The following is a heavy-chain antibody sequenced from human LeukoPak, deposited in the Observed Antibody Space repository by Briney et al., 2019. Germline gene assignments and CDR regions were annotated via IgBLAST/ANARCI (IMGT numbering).Heavy chain of an antibody. Sequence: SETLSLTCTVSGGSISSYYWSWIRQSAGKGLEWIGRIYISGSTNYNPSLKSRVTMSVDTSKNQFSLKLTSVTAADTAVYYCAREVVDATNSRDYYYYMDVWGKGTTVTVSS. J-gene: IGHJ6*03. D-gene: IGHD2-15*01. CDR2: IYISGST. CDR3: AREVVDATNSRDYYYYMDV. CDR1: GGSISSYY. V-gene: IGHV4-4*07.